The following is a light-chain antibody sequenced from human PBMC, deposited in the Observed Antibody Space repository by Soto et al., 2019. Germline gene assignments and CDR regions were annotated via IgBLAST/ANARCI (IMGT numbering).Light chain of an antibody. CDR3: QQLNNYPFT. V-gene: IGKV1-9*01. J-gene: IGKJ3*01. Sequence: DIQLTQSPSFLSASVGDRVTITCRASQGISSYLAWYQQKPGKAPNLLIYAASTLQSGVPSRFSGSGSGTEFTLTISSLQPVDFATYYCQQLNNYPFTFGPGTKVDIK. CDR2: AAS. CDR1: QGISSY.